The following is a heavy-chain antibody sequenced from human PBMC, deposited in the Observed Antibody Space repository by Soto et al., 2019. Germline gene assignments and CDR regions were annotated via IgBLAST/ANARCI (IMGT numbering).Heavy chain of an antibody. CDR3: AREGMGFSNWFDP. CDR1: GFTFSSYW. D-gene: IGHD2-8*01. CDR2: MNTDGSDT. V-gene: IGHV3-74*01. J-gene: IGHJ5*02. Sequence: EMQLVESGGGLVQPGGSLRLSCAASGFTFSSYWMHWVRQAPGKGLVWVSRMNTDGSDTYYADSVKGRFTISRDNARNTVYLQMNSLRVEDTAVYYCAREGMGFSNWFDPRGQGTLVRVSS.